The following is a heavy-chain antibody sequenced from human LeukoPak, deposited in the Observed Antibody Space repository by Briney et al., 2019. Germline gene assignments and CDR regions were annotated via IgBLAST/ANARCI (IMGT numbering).Heavy chain of an antibody. CDR3: ASTTYYYDSSGYYFLDY. D-gene: IGHD3-22*01. CDR2: LDTSGST. V-gene: IGHV4-4*07. J-gene: IGHJ4*02. Sequence: AETLSLTCTVSGCSFSSYYWSWIRQPAGKGLEWIGRLDTSGSTNYNPALKSRVTMSGDTSKKQFSLKLSSVTAADTAVYYCASTTYYYDSSGYYFLDYWGQGTLVTVSS. CDR1: GCSFSSYY.